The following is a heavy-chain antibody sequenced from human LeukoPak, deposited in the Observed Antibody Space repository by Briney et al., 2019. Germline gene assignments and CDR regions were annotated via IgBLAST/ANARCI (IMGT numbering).Heavy chain of an antibody. CDR2: IYYSGST. Sequence: SETLSLTCTVSGGSISSSYYYWGWIRQPPGKGLEWIGSIYYSGSTYYNPSLKSRVTISVDTSKNQFSLKLSSVTAADTAVYYCARIRITMIVVVGPPGYWGQGTLVTVSS. D-gene: IGHD3-22*01. V-gene: IGHV4-39*07. J-gene: IGHJ4*02. CDR3: ARIRITMIVVVGPPGY. CDR1: GGSISSSYYY.